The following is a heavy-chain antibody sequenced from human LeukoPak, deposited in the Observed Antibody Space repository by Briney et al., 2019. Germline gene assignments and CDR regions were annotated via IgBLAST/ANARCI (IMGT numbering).Heavy chain of an antibody. CDR1: GGSFSGYY. D-gene: IGHD2-2*01. CDR3: ARGVVVPAATLDY. J-gene: IGHJ4*02. V-gene: IGHV4-34*01. Sequence: PSETLSLTCAVYGGSFSGYYWSWIRQPPGKGLEWIGEINHSGSTNYNPSLKSRVTISVDTSKNQFSLKLSSVTAADTAVYYCARGVVVPAATLDYWGQGTLVTVSS. CDR2: INHSGST.